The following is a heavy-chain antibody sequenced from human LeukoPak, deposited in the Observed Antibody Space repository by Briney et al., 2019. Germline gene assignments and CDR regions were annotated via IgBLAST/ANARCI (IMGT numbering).Heavy chain of an antibody. J-gene: IGHJ5*02. CDR3: AKAGTGYSSWFDP. CDR2: ISGSGGST. V-gene: IGHV3-23*01. D-gene: IGHD5-18*01. Sequence: SGGSLRLTCAASGFTFSSYAMSWVRQAPGKGLEWVSAISGSGGSTYYADSVKGRFTISRDNSKNTLYLQMNSLRAEDTAVYYCAKAGTGYSSWFDPWGQGTLVTVSS. CDR1: GFTFSSYA.